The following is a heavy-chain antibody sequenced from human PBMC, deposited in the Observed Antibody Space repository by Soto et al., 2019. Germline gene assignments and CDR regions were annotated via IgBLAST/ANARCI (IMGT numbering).Heavy chain of an antibody. D-gene: IGHD4-17*01. CDR3: ARVRRSYGMDV. CDR1: GGSISSGDYY. J-gene: IGHJ6*02. Sequence: QVQLQESGPGLVKPSQTLSLTCTVSGGSISSGDYYWSWIRLPPGKGLEWIGYIYYSGRGYYHPSLKSRVSISVDTSKNQVSLKLTSVTAADTAVYYCARVRRSYGMDVWGQGTTVTGSS. CDR2: IYYSGRG. V-gene: IGHV4-30-4*01.